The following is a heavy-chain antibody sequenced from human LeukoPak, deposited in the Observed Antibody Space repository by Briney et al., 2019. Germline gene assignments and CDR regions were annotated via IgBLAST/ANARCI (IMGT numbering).Heavy chain of an antibody. CDR2: ISTSGRT. J-gene: IGHJ4*02. V-gene: IGHV3-23*01. CDR1: GFTFSSHA. D-gene: IGHD3-22*01. CDR3: ARDLDSSGYYHVVDS. Sequence: GGSLRLSCADSGFTFSSHAMSWVRQAPGKGLEWVSLISTSGRTHYADSVQGRFTISRDNSKNTLSLHMNSLRAEDTAVYYCARDLDSSGYYHVVDSWGQGALVTVSS.